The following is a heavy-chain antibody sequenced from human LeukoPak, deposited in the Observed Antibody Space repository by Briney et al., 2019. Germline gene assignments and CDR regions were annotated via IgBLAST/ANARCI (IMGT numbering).Heavy chain of an antibody. J-gene: IGHJ5*02. Sequence: SETLSLTCTASGGSISSGGYYWSWIRQPPGKGLEWIGYIYHSGSTYYNPSLKSRVTISVDRSKNQFSLKLSSVTAADTAVYYCARGDSTNWFDPWGQGTLVTVSS. D-gene: IGHD2/OR15-2a*01. CDR3: ARGDSTNWFDP. CDR1: GGSISSGGYY. CDR2: IYHSGST. V-gene: IGHV4-30-2*01.